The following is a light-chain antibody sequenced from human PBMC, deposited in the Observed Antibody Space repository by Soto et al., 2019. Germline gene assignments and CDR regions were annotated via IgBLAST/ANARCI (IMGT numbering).Light chain of an antibody. V-gene: IGKV1-5*01. CDR3: QQYQTYST. CDR2: DAS. J-gene: IGKJ5*01. CDR1: QSIRRS. Sequence: DIQMTQSPSSLSASVADRVTITCRASQSIRRSLNWYQQKPGKAPKVLIYDASSLGSGVPSRFSGSGSGTEFTLTISSLQPDDFATYFCQQYQTYSTFGQGTRLEIK.